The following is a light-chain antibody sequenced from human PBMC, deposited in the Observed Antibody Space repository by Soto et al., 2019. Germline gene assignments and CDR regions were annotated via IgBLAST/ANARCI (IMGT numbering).Light chain of an antibody. CDR3: TSYTNSSSLGV. CDR2: DLR. Sequence: QSALTQPPSVSGSPGQSITISCTGTSSDVGGYNYFCWYQQHPGKAPKLMIYDLRNRPSGVSDRFSGSKSGNTASLTITGLQSEDEADYYCTSYTNSSSLGVFGTGTKVTVL. V-gene: IGLV2-14*01. J-gene: IGLJ1*01. CDR1: SSDVGGYNY.